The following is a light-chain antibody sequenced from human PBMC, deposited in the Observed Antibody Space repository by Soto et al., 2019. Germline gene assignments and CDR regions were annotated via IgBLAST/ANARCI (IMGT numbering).Light chain of an antibody. CDR3: QQYNNWPRT. Sequence: EIVIAQSPATLSVSPGERATLSCRASQSFSSTLAWYQQKPGQAPRLLIYGASTRATGIPARFSGSGSGTEFTLTISSLQSEDFAVYYCQQYNNWPRTFGQGTKVAIK. V-gene: IGKV3-15*01. J-gene: IGKJ1*01. CDR1: QSFSST. CDR2: GAS.